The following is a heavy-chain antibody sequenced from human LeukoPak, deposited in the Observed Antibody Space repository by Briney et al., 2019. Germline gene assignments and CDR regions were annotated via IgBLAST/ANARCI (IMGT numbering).Heavy chain of an antibody. CDR1: GYTFTSYP. CDR2: VNAGNGDT. V-gene: IGHV1-3*01. J-gene: IGHJ6*02. D-gene: IGHD6-19*01. CDR3: ARGNWGTLAGSAYYYGMDV. Sequence: ASVKVSCKPSGYTFTSYPLHWVRQAPGQRFEWMGWVNAGNGDTKYSHKFQGRVTITGDTSATTAYMELSSLTSEDTAVYYCARGNWGTLAGSAYYYGMDVWGQGTTVTVSS.